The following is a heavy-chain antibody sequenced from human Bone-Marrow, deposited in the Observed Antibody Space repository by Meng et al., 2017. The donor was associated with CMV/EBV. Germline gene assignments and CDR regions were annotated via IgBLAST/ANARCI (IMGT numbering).Heavy chain of an antibody. Sequence: GGSLRLSCAASGFTFSSYWMHWVRQAPGKGLVWVSRINSDGSSTSYADSVKGRFTISRDNAKNTLYLQMNSLRAEDTAVYYCATPPAFYYGMDVWGQGTTVTVSS. CDR2: INSDGSST. D-gene: IGHD2-2*01. J-gene: IGHJ6*02. CDR1: GFTFSSYW. CDR3: ATPPAFYYGMDV. V-gene: IGHV3-74*01.